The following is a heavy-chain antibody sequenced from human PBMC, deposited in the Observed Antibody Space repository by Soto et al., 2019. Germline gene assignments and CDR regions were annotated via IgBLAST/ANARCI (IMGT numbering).Heavy chain of an antibody. V-gene: IGHV3-33*01. J-gene: IGHJ6*02. CDR2: IWYDGSNK. D-gene: IGHD6-6*01. CDR3: ARVRTAARPDYYYYGMDV. Sequence: GGSLRLSCAASGFTFSSYGMHWVRQAPGKGLEWVAVIWYDGSNKYYADSVKGRFTISRDNSKNTLYLQMNSLRAEDTAVYYCARVRTAARPDYYYYGMDVWGQGTTVTVSS. CDR1: GFTFSSYG.